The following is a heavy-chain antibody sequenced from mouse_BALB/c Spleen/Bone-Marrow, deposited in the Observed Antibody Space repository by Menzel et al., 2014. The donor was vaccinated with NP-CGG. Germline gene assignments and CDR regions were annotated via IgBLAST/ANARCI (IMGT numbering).Heavy chain of an antibody. CDR1: GFTFSDYY. J-gene: IGHJ3*01. Sequence: EVQVVESGGGLVKPGGSLKLSCAASGFTFSDYYMYWVRQTPEKRLEWVATISDGGSYTYYPDSVKGRFTISRDNAKNNLYLQMSSLESEDTAMYYCANWAYWGQGTLVTVSA. CDR3: ANWAY. CDR2: ISDGGSYT. V-gene: IGHV5-4*02. D-gene: IGHD4-1*01.